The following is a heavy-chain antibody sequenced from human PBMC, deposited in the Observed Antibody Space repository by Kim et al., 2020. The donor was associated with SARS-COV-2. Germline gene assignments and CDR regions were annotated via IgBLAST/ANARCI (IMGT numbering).Heavy chain of an antibody. J-gene: IGHJ6*03. Sequence: SVKVSCKASGGTFSSYAISWVRQAPGQGLEWMGRIIPILGIANYAQKFQGRVTITADKSTSTAYMELSSLRSEDTAVYYCARADYDFWSGEYYYMDVWGKGTTVTVSS. CDR1: GGTFSSYA. V-gene: IGHV1-69*04. D-gene: IGHD3-3*01. CDR3: ARADYDFWSGEYYYMDV. CDR2: IIPILGIA.